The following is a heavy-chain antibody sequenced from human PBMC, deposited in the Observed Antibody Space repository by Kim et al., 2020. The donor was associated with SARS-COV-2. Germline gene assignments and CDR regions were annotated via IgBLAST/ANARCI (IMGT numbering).Heavy chain of an antibody. CDR3: ARHGSVGDYGYYYGMDV. J-gene: IGHJ6*02. Sequence: GESLKISCKGSGYSFTSYWIGWVRQMPGKGLEWMGIIYPGDSDTRYSPSFQGQVTISADKSISTAYLQWSSLKASDTAMYYCARHGSVGDYGYYYGMDVWGQGTTVTVSS. V-gene: IGHV5-51*01. D-gene: IGHD4-17*01. CDR2: IYPGDSDT. CDR1: GYSFTSYW.